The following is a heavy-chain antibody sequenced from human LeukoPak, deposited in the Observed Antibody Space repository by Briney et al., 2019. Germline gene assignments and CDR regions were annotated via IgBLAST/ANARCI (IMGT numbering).Heavy chain of an antibody. D-gene: IGHD3-3*01. CDR2: ISAYNGNT. CDR1: GYTFTSYG. V-gene: IGHV1-18*01. J-gene: IGHJ5*02. CDR3: ARFRITIFVSGRWNWFDP. Sequence: ASVKVSCKASGYTFTSYGISWVRQAPGQGLEWMGWISAYNGNTNYAQKLQGRVTMTTDTSTSTAYMELRSLRSDDTAVYYCARFRITIFVSGRWNWFDPWGQGTLVTVSS.